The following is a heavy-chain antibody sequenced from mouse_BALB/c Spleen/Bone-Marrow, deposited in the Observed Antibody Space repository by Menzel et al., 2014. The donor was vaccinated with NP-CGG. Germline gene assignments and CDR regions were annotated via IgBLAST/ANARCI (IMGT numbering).Heavy chain of an antibody. Sequence: YMYWVRQTPEKRLEWVATISDGGSYTDYPGSVKGRFTVSRDNAKNNLYLQMSSLKSEDTAMYFCARTYRPFALDYWGQGTSVTVSS. CDR2: ISDGGSYT. CDR1: Y. V-gene: IGHV5-4*02. D-gene: IGHD2-14*01. CDR3: ARTYRPFALDY. J-gene: IGHJ4*01.